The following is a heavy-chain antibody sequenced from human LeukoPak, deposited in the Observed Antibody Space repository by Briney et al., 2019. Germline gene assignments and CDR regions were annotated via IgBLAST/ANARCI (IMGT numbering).Heavy chain of an antibody. CDR2: ISYDGSNK. V-gene: IGHV3-30*18. CDR3: AKDSTPPNLSSSWYDPHHFDY. D-gene: IGHD6-13*01. J-gene: IGHJ4*02. CDR1: GFTFDDYG. Sequence: PGGSLRLSCAASGFTFDDYGMSWVRQAPGKGLEWVAVISYDGSNKYYADSVKGRFTISRDNSKNTLYLQMNSLRAEDTAVYYCAKDSTPPNLSSSWYDPHHFDYWGQGTLVTVSS.